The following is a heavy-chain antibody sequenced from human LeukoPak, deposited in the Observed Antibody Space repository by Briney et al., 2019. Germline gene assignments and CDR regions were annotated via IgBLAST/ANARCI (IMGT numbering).Heavy chain of an antibody. CDR2: IYHSGST. Sequence: PSETLSLTCTVSAYSITSGYYWGWIRQPPGKGLEWIGSIYHSGSTYYSPSLQSRVTISVDTSKNQFSLKLSSVTAADTAVYYCARVSPYYYYYMDVWGKGTTVTVSS. CDR3: ARVSPYYYYYMDV. CDR1: AYSITSGYY. J-gene: IGHJ6*03. V-gene: IGHV4-38-2*02.